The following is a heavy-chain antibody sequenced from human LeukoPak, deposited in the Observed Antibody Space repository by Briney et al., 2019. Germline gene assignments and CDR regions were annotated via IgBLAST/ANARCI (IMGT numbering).Heavy chain of an antibody. CDR3: ARANYYDFWSGYYTGIEIDY. J-gene: IGHJ4*02. D-gene: IGHD3-3*01. V-gene: IGHV1-18*01. CDR2: ISAYNGNT. CDR1: GYTFTSYG. Sequence: GASVKVSCKASGYTFTSYGISWVRQAPGQGREWMGWISAYNGNTNYAQKLQGRVTMTTDTSTSTAYMELRSLRSDDTAVYYCARANYYDFWSGYYTGIEIDYWGQGTLVTVSS.